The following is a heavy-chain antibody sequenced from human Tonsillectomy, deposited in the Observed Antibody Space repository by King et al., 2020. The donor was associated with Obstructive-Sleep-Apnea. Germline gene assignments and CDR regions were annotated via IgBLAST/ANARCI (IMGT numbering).Heavy chain of an antibody. CDR1: GFTFSSYA. CDR2: MSGSGGST. CDR3: AKDRNEYDCSGYYYGFDY. V-gene: IGHV3-23*04. Sequence: VQLVESGGGLVQPGGSLRLSCSASGFTFSSYAMIWVRQAPGKGLEWVAAMSGSGGSTYYADSVKGRFTISRDNSKNTLYLQMNSLRAEDTAVYYCAKDRNEYDCSGYYYGFDYWGQGTLVTVSS. D-gene: IGHD3-22*01. J-gene: IGHJ4*02.